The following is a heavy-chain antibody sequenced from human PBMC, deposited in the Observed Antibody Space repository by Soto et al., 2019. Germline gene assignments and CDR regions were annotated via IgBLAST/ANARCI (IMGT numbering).Heavy chain of an antibody. CDR1: GGSISSYY. V-gene: IGHV4-59*08. J-gene: IGHJ4*02. CDR3: ARHPPITIFGGPKYFDY. D-gene: IGHD3-3*01. CDR2: IYYSGST. Sequence: PSETLSLTCTVSGGSISSYYWSWIRQPPGKGLEWIGYIYYSGSTNYNPSLKSRVTISVDTSKNQFSLKLSSVTAADTAVYYCARHPPITIFGGPKYFDYWGQGTLVTVSS.